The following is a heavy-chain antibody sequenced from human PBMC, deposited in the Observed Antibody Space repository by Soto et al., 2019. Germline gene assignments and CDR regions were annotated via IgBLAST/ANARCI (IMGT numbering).Heavy chain of an antibody. CDR3: ARRGGSGTVDY. CDR1: GDSMGGYY. V-gene: IGHV4-59*08. CDR2: IYYSGNT. J-gene: IGHJ4*02. Sequence: HVQLQESGPGLVKPSETLSLTYTVSGDSMGGYYWTWIRQPPGKGLEWIGYIYYSGNTMYTPSLKGRVTISVDTSKSQFSLSLSSVTAADTAVYYCARRGGSGTVDYWGQGTLVTVSS. D-gene: IGHD3-10*01.